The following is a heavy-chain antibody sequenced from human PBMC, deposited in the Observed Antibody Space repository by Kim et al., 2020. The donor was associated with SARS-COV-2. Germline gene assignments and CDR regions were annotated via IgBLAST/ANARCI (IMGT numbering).Heavy chain of an antibody. D-gene: IGHD1-1*01. Sequence: GGSLRLSCAASGFTFTTYWMHWVLQTPGKGLLWISRVNSDGSATNYADSVKGRFTISRDNAKNTLFLQMSSLRAEDTAIYYCARSGTSPPYFDYWGPGTLVTVSS. CDR3: ARSGTSPPYFDY. CDR1: GFTFTTYW. CDR2: VNSDGSAT. V-gene: IGHV3-74*01. J-gene: IGHJ4*02.